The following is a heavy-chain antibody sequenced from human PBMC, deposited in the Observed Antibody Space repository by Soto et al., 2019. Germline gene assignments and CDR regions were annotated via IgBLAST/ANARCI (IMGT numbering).Heavy chain of an antibody. J-gene: IGHJ4*02. CDR2: IFPNVGTA. Sequence: SVKVSCKAYGGSFSTNEIDWVRQAPGQGLEWMGRIFPNVGTADYAQKFEGRLSIIADESTSTVFMELSRLISADTAVYFCARARYSSRWGTFDRWGQGTRVTVSS. V-gene: IGHV1-69*13. D-gene: IGHD6-19*01. CDR3: ARARYSSRWGTFDR. CDR1: GGSFSTNE.